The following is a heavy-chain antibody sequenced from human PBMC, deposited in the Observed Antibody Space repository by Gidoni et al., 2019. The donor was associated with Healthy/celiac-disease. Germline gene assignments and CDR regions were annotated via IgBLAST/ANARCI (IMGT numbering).Heavy chain of an antibody. V-gene: IGHV4-59*01. J-gene: IGHJ4*02. Sequence: QVQLQESGPGLVKPSETLSLTCTVSGGSISSYYWSWIRQPPGKGLEWIGYIYYSGSTNYNPSLKSRVTISVDTSKNQFSLKLSSVTAADTAVYYCARDISTGEGFDYWGQGTLVTVSS. CDR2: IYYSGST. CDR3: ARDISTGEGFDY. D-gene: IGHD3-16*01. CDR1: GGSISSYY.